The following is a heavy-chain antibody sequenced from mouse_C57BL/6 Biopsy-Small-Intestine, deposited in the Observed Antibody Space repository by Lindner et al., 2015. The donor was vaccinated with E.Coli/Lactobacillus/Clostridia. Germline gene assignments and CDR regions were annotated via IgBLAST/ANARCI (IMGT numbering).Heavy chain of an antibody. CDR2: IYPRSGNS. V-gene: IGHV1-81*01. Sequence: VQLQESGAELARPGASVKLSCKASGYTFTSYGISWVKQRTGQGLEWIGEIYPRSGNSYYNENFKGKATLTVDKSSSTAYMELRSLTSEDSAVYFCARRDYDANYFDYWGQGTTLTVSS. CDR3: ARRDYDANYFDY. D-gene: IGHD2-4*01. CDR1: GYTFTSYG. J-gene: IGHJ2*01.